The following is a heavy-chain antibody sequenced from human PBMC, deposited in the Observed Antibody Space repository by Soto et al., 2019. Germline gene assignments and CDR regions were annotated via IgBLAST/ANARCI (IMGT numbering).Heavy chain of an antibody. V-gene: IGHV1-24*01. Sequence: ASVKVSCKVSGYTLTELSMHWVRQAPGKGLEWMGGFDPEDGETMYAQKFQGRVTMTEDTSTDTAYMELSSLRSEDTAVYYCATRPPGALDWYFDLWGRGTLVTVSS. D-gene: IGHD1-26*01. CDR3: ATRPPGALDWYFDL. CDR1: GYTLTELS. J-gene: IGHJ2*01. CDR2: FDPEDGET.